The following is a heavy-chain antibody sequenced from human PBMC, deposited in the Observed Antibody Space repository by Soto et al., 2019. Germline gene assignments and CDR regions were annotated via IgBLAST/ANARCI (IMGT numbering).Heavy chain of an antibody. J-gene: IGHJ6*02. CDR1: GGSISSGDYY. V-gene: IGHV4-30-4*01. D-gene: IGHD4-4*01. CDR3: ARDWHYSKRYYYYGMDV. Sequence: SKTLSLTCTVSGGSISSGDYYWSWIRQPPGKGLEWIGYIYYSGSTYYNPSLKSRVTISVDTSKNQFSLKLSSVTAADTAVYYCARDWHYSKRYYYYGMDVWGQGTTVTVSS. CDR2: IYYSGST.